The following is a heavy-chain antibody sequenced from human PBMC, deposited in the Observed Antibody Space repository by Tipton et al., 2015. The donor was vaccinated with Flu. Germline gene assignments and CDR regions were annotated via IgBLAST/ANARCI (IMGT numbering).Heavy chain of an antibody. Sequence: LRLSCAASGFSFSRFGMHWVRQAPGKGLEWIGNIHYSGSPHYNPSLKSRVTISIDTSKNQFSLRLSSVTAADTAVYYCARRDYSNYVSDPKNCFDPWGQGILVTVSS. CDR1: GFSFSRFGM. J-gene: IGHJ5*02. D-gene: IGHD4-11*01. CDR3: ARRDYSNYVSDPKNCFDP. CDR2: IHYSGSP. V-gene: IGHV4-38-2*01.